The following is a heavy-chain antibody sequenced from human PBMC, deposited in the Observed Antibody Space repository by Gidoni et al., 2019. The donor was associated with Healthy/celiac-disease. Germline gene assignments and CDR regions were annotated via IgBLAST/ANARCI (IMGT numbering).Heavy chain of an antibody. CDR1: GFTFSSYA. J-gene: IGHJ4*02. Sequence: EVQLLESGGGLVQPGGSLRLSCAASGFTFSSYAMSWVRQATGKGLEGVSAISGSGGSTCYADSVKGRFTISRDNSKNTLYLQMNSLRAEDTAVYYCAKETMIVVVPYYWGQGTLVTVSS. CDR3: AKETMIVVVPYY. V-gene: IGHV3-23*01. CDR2: ISGSGGST. D-gene: IGHD3-22*01.